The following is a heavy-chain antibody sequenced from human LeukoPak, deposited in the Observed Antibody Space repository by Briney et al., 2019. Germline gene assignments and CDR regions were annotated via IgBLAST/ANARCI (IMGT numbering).Heavy chain of an antibody. CDR3: ARGGGLDV. CDR1: GFTFGKYW. D-gene: IGHD3-16*01. CDR2: INHNGSVN. V-gene: IGHV3-7*03. J-gene: IGHJ6*02. Sequence: PGGSLRLSCVASGFTFGKYWMSWVRQAPGKGLEWVASINHNGSVNYYVDSVKGRFTISRDNAKNSLYLQMSNLRAEDTAVYFCARGGGLDVWGQGATVTVSS.